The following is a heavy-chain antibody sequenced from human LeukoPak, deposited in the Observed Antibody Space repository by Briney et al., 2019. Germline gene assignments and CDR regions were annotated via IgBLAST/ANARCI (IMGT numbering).Heavy chain of an antibody. CDR2: ISAYNGNT. D-gene: IGHD3-22*01. J-gene: IGHJ4*02. CDR3: ARDGSDSSGYYYGPYYFDY. CDR1: GYTFTSYG. V-gene: IGHV1-18*01. Sequence: ASVKVSCKASGYTFTSYGISWVRQAPGQGLEWMGWISAYNGNTNYAQKFQGRVTITADESTSTAYMELSSLRSEDTAVYYCARDGSDSSGYYYGPYYFDYWGQGTLVTVSS.